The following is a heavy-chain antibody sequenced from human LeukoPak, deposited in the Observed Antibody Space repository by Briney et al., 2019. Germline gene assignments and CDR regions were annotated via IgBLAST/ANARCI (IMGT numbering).Heavy chain of an antibody. V-gene: IGHV3-33*01. J-gene: IGHJ4*02. CDR2: IWYDGSNK. D-gene: IGHD4-23*01. CDR1: GFSFRSHG. CDR3: ARDRRAAVMDY. Sequence: GALRLSCAASGFSFRSHGVYWVRQAPGKGLEWVAIIWYDGSNKYYGDSVKGRFTISRDNSKNTLYLQMNSLRAEDTAVYYCARDRRAAVMDYWGQGTLVTVSS.